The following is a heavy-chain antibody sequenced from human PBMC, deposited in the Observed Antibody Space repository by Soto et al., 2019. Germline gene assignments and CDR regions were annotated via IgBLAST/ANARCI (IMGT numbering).Heavy chain of an antibody. V-gene: IGHV3-23*01. D-gene: IGHD2-2*03. CDR1: GFTFSTSA. Sequence: EVQLLESGGGLVQPGGSLRLSYEASGFTFSTSAMSWVRQAPGKGLEWVSSISDSGRTYYADSVKGRFTISRDNSKNNLDLQTNSLQAEETAVLYCEKVWGEDGYCSRTSCLYYFHHWGQGTLVTVSS. CDR2: ISDSGRT. J-gene: IGHJ4*02. CDR3: EKVWGEDGYCSRTSCLYYFHH.